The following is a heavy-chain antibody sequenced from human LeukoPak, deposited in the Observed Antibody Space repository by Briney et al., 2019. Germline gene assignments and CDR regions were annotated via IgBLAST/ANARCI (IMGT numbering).Heavy chain of an antibody. J-gene: IGHJ4*02. CDR3: ARDQRKSYYYGSGFDY. Sequence: GRSLRLSCAASGFTFSSYAVHWVRQAPGKGLEWVAVISYDESNQYYADSVKGRFTISRDNSRNTLYLQMNSLRAEGTAVYYCARDQRKSYYYGSGFDYWGQGTLVTVSS. D-gene: IGHD3-10*01. V-gene: IGHV3-30*04. CDR2: ISYDESNQ. CDR1: GFTFSSYA.